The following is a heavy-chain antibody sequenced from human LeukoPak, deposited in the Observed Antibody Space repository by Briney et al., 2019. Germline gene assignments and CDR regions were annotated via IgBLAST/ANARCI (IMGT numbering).Heavy chain of an antibody. CDR2: ISTQSGNT. Sequence: ASVKVSCKASGYTLTSYGINWMRQAPGQGLEWMGWISTQSGNTNYAQKVQGRLTLTTDRSTNTAYMELRSLRSDDTAVYYCARGAYGDKWGQGTMVTVSS. D-gene: IGHD4-17*01. CDR3: ARGAYGDK. CDR1: GYTLTSYG. V-gene: IGHV1-18*01. J-gene: IGHJ4*02.